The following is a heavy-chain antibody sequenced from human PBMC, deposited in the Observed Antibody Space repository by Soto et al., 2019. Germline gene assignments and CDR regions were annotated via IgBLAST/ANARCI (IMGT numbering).Heavy chain of an antibody. D-gene: IGHD6-13*01. CDR2: IKQDGSEK. CDR1: GFTFSSYW. Sequence: EVQRVESGGGLVQPGGSLILSCAASGFTFSSYWMSWVRQAPVNGLEWVANIKQDGSEKYYVDSVKGRFTISRDNAKNSLYLQMNGLRAEDTAVYYCARVAGRSSSSWYSSGAFDIWGQGTMVTVSS. CDR3: ARVAGRSSSSWYSSGAFDI. V-gene: IGHV3-7*03. J-gene: IGHJ3*02.